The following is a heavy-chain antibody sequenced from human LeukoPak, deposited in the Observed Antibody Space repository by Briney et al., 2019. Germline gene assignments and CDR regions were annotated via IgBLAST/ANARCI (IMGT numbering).Heavy chain of an antibody. Sequence: SETLSLTCTVSGGSISSSSYYWGWIRQPPGKGLEWIGSIYYSGSTYYNPSLKSRVTISVDTSKNQFSLKLSSVTAADTAMYYCARGSDSSPFYWGQGTLVTVSS. CDR3: ARGSDSSPFY. D-gene: IGHD6-19*01. J-gene: IGHJ4*02. CDR2: IYYSGST. V-gene: IGHV4-39*07. CDR1: GGSISSSSYY.